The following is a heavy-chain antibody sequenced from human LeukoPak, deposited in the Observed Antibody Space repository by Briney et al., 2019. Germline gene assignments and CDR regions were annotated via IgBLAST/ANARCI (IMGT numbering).Heavy chain of an antibody. Sequence: VASLKLSCKASGGNFTSYGLNWVRQAPGQGPEWLASILPIFGTANYAQRLKGRLTITADKATNSAYLQLNRLTSEDTAVYYCVSRRIVGVHFDPWGEGTLVIVSS. CDR2: ILPIFGTA. J-gene: IGHJ5*02. D-gene: IGHD3-16*01. CDR1: GGNFTSYG. CDR3: VSRRIVGVHFDP. V-gene: IGHV1-69*06.